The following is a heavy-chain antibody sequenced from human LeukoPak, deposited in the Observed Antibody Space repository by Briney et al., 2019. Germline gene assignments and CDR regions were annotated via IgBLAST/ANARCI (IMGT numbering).Heavy chain of an antibody. CDR2: IYYSGST. CDR3: ARGTERASWFDP. V-gene: IGHV4-61*08. D-gene: IGHD1-1*01. J-gene: IGHJ5*02. Sequence: PSETLSLTCTVSGDSVSSGGYYWSWIRQPPGKGLEWIGYIYYSGSTNYNPSLKSRVTISVDRSKNQFSLKLSSVTAADTAVYYCARGTERASWFDPWGQGTLVTVSS. CDR1: GDSVSSGGYY.